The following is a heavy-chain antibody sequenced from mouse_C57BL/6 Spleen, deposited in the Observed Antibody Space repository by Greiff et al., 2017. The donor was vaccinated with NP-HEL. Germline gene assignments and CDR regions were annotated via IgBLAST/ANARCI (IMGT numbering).Heavy chain of an antibody. D-gene: IGHD2-12*01. V-gene: IGHV5-17*01. Sequence: DVHLVESGGGLVKPGGSLKLSCAASGFSFSDYGMHWVRQAPEKGLEWVAYISSGSSTIYYADTVKGRFTISRDNAKNTLFLQMTSLRSEDTAMYYCARPHTTRYFDVWGTGTTVTVSS. CDR3: ARPHTTRYFDV. CDR1: GFSFSDYG. CDR2: ISSGSSTI. J-gene: IGHJ1*03.